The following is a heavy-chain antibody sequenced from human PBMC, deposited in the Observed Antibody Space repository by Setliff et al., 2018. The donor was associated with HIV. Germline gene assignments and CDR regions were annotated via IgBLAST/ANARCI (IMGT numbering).Heavy chain of an antibody. D-gene: IGHD5-12*01. CDR2: VSYSGTT. CDR3: ARHQSGYNFSPFDN. V-gene: IGHV4-39*01. J-gene: IGHJ4*02. CDR1: SGSFSSRHY. Sequence: SETLSLTCTVSSGSFSSRHYWGWIRQSPGKGLEWIGSVSYSGTTYYNPSLRSRITISVDTSKNQFSLIVSSVTAADTATYYCARHQSGYNFSPFDNWGLGSLVNVSS.